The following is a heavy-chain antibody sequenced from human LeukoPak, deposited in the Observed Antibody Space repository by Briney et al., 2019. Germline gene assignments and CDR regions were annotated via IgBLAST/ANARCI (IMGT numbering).Heavy chain of an antibody. D-gene: IGHD3-22*01. CDR1: GFTFSSYG. Sequence: GGSLRLSCAASGFTFSSYGMHWVRQAPGKGLEWVAFIRYDGSNRYYADSVKGRFTVSRDSSKDTLYLQMNSLRAEDTAVYYCAKDLYYEGSATDAFHIWGQGTMVTVSS. J-gene: IGHJ3*02. CDR2: IRYDGSNR. CDR3: AKDLYYEGSATDAFHI. V-gene: IGHV3-30*02.